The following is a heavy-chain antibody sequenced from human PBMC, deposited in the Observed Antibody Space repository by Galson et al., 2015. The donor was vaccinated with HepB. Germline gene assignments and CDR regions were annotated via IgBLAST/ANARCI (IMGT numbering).Heavy chain of an antibody. D-gene: IGHD3-22*01. Sequence: SCKASGGTFSSYAISWVRQAPGQGLEWMGGIIPIFGTANYAQKFQGRVTITADESTSTAYMELSSLRSEDTAVYCCARFYYDSSGYYFDYWGQGTLVTVSS. CDR3: ARFYYDSSGYYFDY. CDR1: GGTFSSYA. CDR2: IIPIFGTA. V-gene: IGHV1-69*01. J-gene: IGHJ4*02.